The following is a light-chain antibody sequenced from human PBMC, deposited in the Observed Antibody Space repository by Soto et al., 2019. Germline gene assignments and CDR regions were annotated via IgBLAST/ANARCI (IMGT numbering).Light chain of an antibody. CDR1: QSVSTY. V-gene: IGKV3-11*01. J-gene: IGKJ5*01. CDR3: HQRSDWPIT. CDR2: DAS. Sequence: EIVLTQSPATLTLSSGERATLSCRASQSVSTYLAWYQQKPGQAPRLLISDASNRASGIPARFSGSGSGTDFTLTIGRLEPEDFAVYYCHQRSDWPITFGQGTRLEIK.